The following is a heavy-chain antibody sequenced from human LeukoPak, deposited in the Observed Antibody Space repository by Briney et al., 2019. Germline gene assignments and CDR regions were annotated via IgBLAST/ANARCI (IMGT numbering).Heavy chain of an antibody. CDR2: ISGSGGST. CDR3: AKVENYYGSGGNDY. V-gene: IGHV3-23*01. CDR1: GFTLTSHA. Sequence: GGSLRLSCSASGFTLTSHAMNWVRQAPGKGLEWVSAISGSGGSTYYADSVKGRFTISRDNSKNTLYLQMNSLRAEDTAVYYCAKVENYYGSGGNDYWGQGTLVTVSS. D-gene: IGHD3-10*01. J-gene: IGHJ4*02.